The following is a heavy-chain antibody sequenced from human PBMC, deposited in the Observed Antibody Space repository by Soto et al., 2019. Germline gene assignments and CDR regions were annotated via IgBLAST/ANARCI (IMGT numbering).Heavy chain of an antibody. CDR1: GFTFSSYA. CDR3: ASAGYPFTGTQIDY. Sequence: QVQLVESGGGVVQPGRSLRLSCAASGFTFSSYAMHWVRQAPGKGLEWVAVISYDGSNKYYADSVKGRFTISRDNSKNTLYLQINSLSVADTAESYCASAGYPFTGTQIDYWGQGTLVTVST. J-gene: IGHJ4*02. CDR2: ISYDGSNK. D-gene: IGHD6-25*01. V-gene: IGHV3-30*04.